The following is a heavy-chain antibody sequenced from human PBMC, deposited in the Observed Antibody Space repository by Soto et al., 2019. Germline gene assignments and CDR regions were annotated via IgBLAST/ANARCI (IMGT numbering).Heavy chain of an antibody. CDR2: IYPGDSDT. J-gene: IGHJ6*02. V-gene: IGHV5-51*01. Sequence: PGESLKISGKVSGYSFTSYWIVWVRQMPGKGLEWMGIIYPGDSDTRYSPCFQVQVTISADKSISTAYLQWSSLKASDTAIYYCARTSAAGKYYYGMDVWGQGTTVTVSS. CDR3: ARTSAAGKYYYGMDV. CDR1: GYSFTSYW. D-gene: IGHD6-13*01.